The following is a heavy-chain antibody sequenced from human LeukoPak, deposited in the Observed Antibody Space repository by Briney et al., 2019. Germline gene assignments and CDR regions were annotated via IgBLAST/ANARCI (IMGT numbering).Heavy chain of an antibody. V-gene: IGHV3-30*04. D-gene: IGHD3-10*01. Sequence: PGRSLRLSCAASGFTFSSYAMHRVRQGPRKGLESVAVISYDGSNKYYADSVKGRFTISRDNSKNTLYLQMNSLRAEDTAVYYCARERIRGEDYWGQGTLVTVSS. CDR3: ARERIRGEDY. CDR2: ISYDGSNK. CDR1: GFTFSSYA. J-gene: IGHJ4*02.